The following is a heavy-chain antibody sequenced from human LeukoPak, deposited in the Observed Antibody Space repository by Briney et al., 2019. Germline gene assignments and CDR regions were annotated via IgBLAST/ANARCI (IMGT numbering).Heavy chain of an antibody. J-gene: IGHJ4*02. CDR2: IVYDGSDQ. V-gene: IGHV3-30*18. Sequence: GGSLRLSCAASGFTFSNVWMSWVRQAPGKGLEWVAVIVYDGSDQYYADSVKGRFTISRDNSKKTLYLQMNSLRAEDTAVYYCAKEVVGATQPFYYFDSWGQGTLVTVSS. CDR3: AKEVVGATQPFYYFDS. CDR1: GFTFSNVW. D-gene: IGHD1-26*01.